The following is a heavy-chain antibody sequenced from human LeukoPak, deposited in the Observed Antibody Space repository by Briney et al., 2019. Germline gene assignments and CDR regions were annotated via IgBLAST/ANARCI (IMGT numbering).Heavy chain of an antibody. D-gene: IGHD3-22*01. Sequence: PSETLSLTCAVSGGSISSYYWNWIRQPPGKGLEWIGYIYYNGNTYYNPSLKSRVTMSVDMSKNQLSLKLSSVTAADTAVYYCARGRTRGYYDSSGYYWYFDYWGQGTLVTVSS. CDR1: GGSISSYY. CDR2: IYYNGNT. J-gene: IGHJ4*02. V-gene: IGHV4-59*12. CDR3: ARGRTRGYYDSSGYYWYFDY.